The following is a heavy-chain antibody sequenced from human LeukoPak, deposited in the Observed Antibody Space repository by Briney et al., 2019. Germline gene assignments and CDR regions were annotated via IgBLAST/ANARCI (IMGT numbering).Heavy chain of an antibody. J-gene: IGHJ5*02. Sequence: PGGSLRLSCAASGFTFSSHGMNWVRQAPGKGLEWVGFIRSKAYGGTTEYAASVKGRFTISRDDSKSIAYLQMNSLKTEDTAVYYCTTTIYDSTSWFDPWGQGTLVTVSS. V-gene: IGHV3-49*04. CDR1: GFTFSSHG. CDR2: IRSKAYGGTT. CDR3: TTTIYDSTSWFDP. D-gene: IGHD3-22*01.